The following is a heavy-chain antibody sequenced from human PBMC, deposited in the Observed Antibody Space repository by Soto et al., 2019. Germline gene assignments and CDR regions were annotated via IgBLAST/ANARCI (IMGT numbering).Heavy chain of an antibody. CDR1: GFTFSSYA. Sequence: EVQLLESGGGLVQPGGSLRLSCAASGFTFSSYAMSWVRQAPGKGLEWVSAISGSGGSTYYADSVKGRFTISRDNSKNTLYLQMNCLRAEDTAVYYCAKEGKYCSSTSCYIWFDPWGQGTLVTVSS. V-gene: IGHV3-23*01. CDR2: ISGSGGST. J-gene: IGHJ5*02. CDR3: AKEGKYCSSTSCYIWFDP. D-gene: IGHD2-2*02.